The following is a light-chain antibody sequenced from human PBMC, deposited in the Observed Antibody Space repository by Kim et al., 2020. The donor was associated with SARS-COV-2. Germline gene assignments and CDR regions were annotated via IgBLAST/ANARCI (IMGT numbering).Light chain of an antibody. CDR2: SAY. V-gene: IGKV1-17*03. J-gene: IGKJ1*01. Sequence: AAVEDRVTITCRASQGINNYFAWFQQKPEKVPKRLFYSAYSLQSGVPSRFSGSGSGTDFTLTISSLQPEDFATYYCLQHNSYPRTFGQGTKVDIK. CDR1: QGINNY. CDR3: LQHNSYPRT.